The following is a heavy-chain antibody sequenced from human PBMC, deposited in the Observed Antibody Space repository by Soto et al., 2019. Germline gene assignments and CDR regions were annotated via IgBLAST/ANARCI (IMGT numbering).Heavy chain of an antibody. J-gene: IGHJ6*03. CDR2: IRSKAYGGTT. V-gene: IGHV3-49*03. D-gene: IGHD2-2*01. CDR3: TRGADMGYQLLLGDYYYYMDV. CDR1: GFTFGDYA. Sequence: HPGGSLRLSCTASGFTFGDYAMSWFRQAPGKGLEWVGFIRSKAYGGTTEYAASVKGRFTISRDDSKSIAYLQMNSLKTEDTAVYYCTRGADMGYQLLLGDYYYYMDVWGKGTTVTVSS.